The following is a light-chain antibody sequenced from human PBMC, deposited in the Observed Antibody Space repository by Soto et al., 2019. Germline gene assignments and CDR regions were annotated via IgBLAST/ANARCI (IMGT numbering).Light chain of an antibody. V-gene: IGLV1-40*01. J-gene: IGLJ2*01. CDR3: QSYDSSLSGVV. Sequence: QSVLTQPPSVSGAPGQRVTISCTGSSSNIGAGYDVHWYQQLPGTAPKLLISGNSNRPSGVPDRFSGSKSATSASLAITGLHAEDEADYYCQSYDSSLSGVVFGGGTKLTVL. CDR1: SSNIGAGYD. CDR2: GNS.